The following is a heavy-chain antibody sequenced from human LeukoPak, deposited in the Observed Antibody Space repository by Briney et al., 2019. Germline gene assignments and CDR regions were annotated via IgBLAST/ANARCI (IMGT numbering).Heavy chain of an antibody. CDR2: INWNGGST. V-gene: IGHV3-20*04. J-gene: IGHJ4*02. Sequence: AGGSLRLSCAASGFTCDDYGMSWVRQAPGKGLEWVSGINWNGGSTGYADSVKGRFTISRDNAKNSLYLQMNSLRAEDTALYYCARGYYYDSSGYYGTFDYWGQGTLVTVSS. D-gene: IGHD3-22*01. CDR1: GFTCDDYG. CDR3: ARGYYYDSSGYYGTFDY.